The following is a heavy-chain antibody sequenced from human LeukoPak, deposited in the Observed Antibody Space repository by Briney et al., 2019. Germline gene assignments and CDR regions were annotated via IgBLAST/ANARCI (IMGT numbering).Heavy chain of an antibody. CDR3: ARAEEGGYSGYENWFDP. D-gene: IGHD5-12*01. J-gene: IGHJ5*02. V-gene: IGHV1-18*01. CDR2: ISAYNGNT. CDR1: GYTFTSYG. Sequence: ASVKVSCKASGYTFTSYGISWVRQAAGQGLEWMGWISAYNGNTNYAQKLQGRVTMTTDTSTSTAYMELRSLRSDDTAVYYCARAEEGGYSGYENWFDPWGQGTLVTVSS.